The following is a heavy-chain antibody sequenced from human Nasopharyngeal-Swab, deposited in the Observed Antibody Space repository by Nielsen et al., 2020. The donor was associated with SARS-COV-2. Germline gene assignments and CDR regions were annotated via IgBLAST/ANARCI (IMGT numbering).Heavy chain of an antibody. Sequence: GESLKISCAASGFTFSSYGMHWVRQAPGKGLEWVAVISYDGSNKYYADSVKGRFTISRDNSKNTLYLQMNSLRAEDTAVYYCAKDVTVGGLLWSGGGGMDVWGQGTTVTVSS. J-gene: IGHJ6*02. D-gene: IGHD3-10*01. CDR3: AKDVTVGGLLWSGGGGMDV. CDR1: GFTFSSYG. CDR2: ISYDGSNK. V-gene: IGHV3-30*18.